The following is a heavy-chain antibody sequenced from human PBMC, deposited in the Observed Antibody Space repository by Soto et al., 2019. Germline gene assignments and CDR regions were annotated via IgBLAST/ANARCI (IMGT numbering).Heavy chain of an antibody. Sequence: PSETLSLTCTVSGGSISSYYWSWIRQPPGKGLEWIGYIYYSGSTNYNPSLKSRVTISVDTSKNQFSLKLSSVTAADTAVYYCARTYYDFWSGYYTNNYYYYYGMDVWGQGTTVTVSS. CDR1: GGSISSYY. CDR3: ARTYYDFWSGYYTNNYYYYYGMDV. D-gene: IGHD3-3*01. V-gene: IGHV4-59*01. J-gene: IGHJ6*02. CDR2: IYYSGST.